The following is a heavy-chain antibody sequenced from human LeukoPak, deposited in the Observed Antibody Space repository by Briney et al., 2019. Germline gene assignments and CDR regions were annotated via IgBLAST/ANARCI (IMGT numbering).Heavy chain of an antibody. CDR1: GGSISPHY. CDR2: IYYSGST. V-gene: IGHV4-59*08. J-gene: IGHJ4*02. D-gene: IGHD2-15*01. Sequence: PSETLSLTCIVSGGSISPHYWSWIRQPPGSGLEWIAYIYYSGSTSYNPSLKSRVAISVDTSNNEVSLKLSSVTAADTAVYYCARHGYCSGGSCYWDYWGQGTLVTVSS. CDR3: ARHGYCSGGSCYWDY.